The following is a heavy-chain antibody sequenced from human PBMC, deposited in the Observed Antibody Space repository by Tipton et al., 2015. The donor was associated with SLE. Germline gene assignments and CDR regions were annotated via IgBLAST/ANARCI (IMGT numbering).Heavy chain of an antibody. V-gene: IGHV4-39*01. CDR3: AQLEGDGYDHYYFHY. CDR1: GGSITSSSYY. Sequence: TLSLTCTVSGGSITSSSYYWGWIRQPPGKGLEWIGSIYYSGSTYYNPSLQSRVTISVDASKNQFSLKLSSVTAADTAVYYCAQLEGDGYDHYYFHYWGQGTLVTVSS. CDR2: IYYSGST. J-gene: IGHJ4*02. D-gene: IGHD5-24*01.